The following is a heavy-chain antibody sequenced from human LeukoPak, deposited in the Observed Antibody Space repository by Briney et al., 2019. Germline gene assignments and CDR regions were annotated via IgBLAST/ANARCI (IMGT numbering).Heavy chain of an antibody. CDR3: ARALISDYTGFDY. Sequence: PGGSLRLSCAASGVTFSSYGMHWVRQAPGKGLEWVAVIWYDGSNKYYADSVKGRFTISRDNSKNTLYLQMNSLRAEDTAVYYCARALISDYTGFDYWGQGTLVTVSS. D-gene: IGHD4-11*01. V-gene: IGHV3-33*01. J-gene: IGHJ4*02. CDR2: IWYDGSNK. CDR1: GVTFSSYG.